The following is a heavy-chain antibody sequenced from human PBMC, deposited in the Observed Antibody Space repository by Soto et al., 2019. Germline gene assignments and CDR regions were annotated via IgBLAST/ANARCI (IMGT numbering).Heavy chain of an antibody. Sequence: PGGSLRLSCAASGFTFSTYGMHWVRQAPGKGLEWVAVIWYDGTKQYYADSVKGRFTISRDNSKDTMYPQMNSLRAEDTAVYYCAKGVPGIAVAGTGYFQHWGQGTLVTVSS. D-gene: IGHD6-19*01. J-gene: IGHJ1*01. CDR1: GFTFSTYG. CDR3: AKGVPGIAVAGTGYFQH. CDR2: IWYDGTKQ. V-gene: IGHV3-33*06.